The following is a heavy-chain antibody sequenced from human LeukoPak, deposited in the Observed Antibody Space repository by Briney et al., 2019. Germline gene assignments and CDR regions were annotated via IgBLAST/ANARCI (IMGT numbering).Heavy chain of an antibody. V-gene: IGHV3-48*03. CDR3: AREENYDFWSGYYYY. CDR1: GFTFSSYE. J-gene: IGHJ4*02. D-gene: IGHD3-3*01. Sequence: PGGSLRLSCAASGFTFSSYEMNWVRQAPGKGLEWVSYISSSGSTIYYADSAKGRFSISRDSAKNSLFLQMNSLRAEDTAVYYCAREENYDFWSGYYYYWGQGTLVTVSS. CDR2: ISSSGSTI.